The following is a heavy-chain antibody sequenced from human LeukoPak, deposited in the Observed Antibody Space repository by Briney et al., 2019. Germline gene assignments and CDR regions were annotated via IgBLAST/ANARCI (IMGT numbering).Heavy chain of an antibody. Sequence: SVTVSCKASGGTFSSYAISWVRQAPGQGLEWMGGIIPIFGTANYAQKFQGRVTITADESTSTAYMELSSLRSEDTAVYYCARSFGAATNLHQLYYYYGMDVWGQGTTVTVPS. CDR3: ARSFGAATNLHQLYYYYGMDV. J-gene: IGHJ6*02. CDR2: IIPIFGTA. D-gene: IGHD2-2*01. CDR1: GGTFSSYA. V-gene: IGHV1-69*13.